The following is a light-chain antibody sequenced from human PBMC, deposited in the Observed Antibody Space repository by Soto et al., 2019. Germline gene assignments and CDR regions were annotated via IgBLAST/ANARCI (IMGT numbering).Light chain of an antibody. CDR3: QQYGSSPVT. CDR2: GAS. Sequence: EIVLTQSPGTLSLSPGERATLSCRASQSVSSSYLAWYQQKPGQAPRLLIYGASSRATGIPDRFSGSGSGTDFTLTISRLEPEDVEVYYCQQYGSSPVTFGPGTKVDIK. J-gene: IGKJ3*01. CDR1: QSVSSSY. V-gene: IGKV3-20*01.